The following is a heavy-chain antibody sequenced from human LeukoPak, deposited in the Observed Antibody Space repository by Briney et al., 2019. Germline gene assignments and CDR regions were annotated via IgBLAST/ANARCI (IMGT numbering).Heavy chain of an antibody. Sequence: PSETLSLTCTVSGGSISSSGYYWSWIRQHPGKGLEWIGYIYYSGSTYYNLSLKSRVTISVDTSKNQFSLKLSSVTAADTAVYYCAREGPIESSSSSEVDSYYYGMDVWGQGTTVTVSS. J-gene: IGHJ6*02. CDR3: AREGPIESSSSSEVDSYYYGMDV. D-gene: IGHD6-6*01. CDR1: GGSISSSGYY. CDR2: IYYSGST. V-gene: IGHV4-31*03.